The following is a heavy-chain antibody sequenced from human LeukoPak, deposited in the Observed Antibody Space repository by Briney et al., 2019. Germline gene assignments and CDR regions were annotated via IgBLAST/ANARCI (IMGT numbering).Heavy chain of an antibody. CDR3: AQGSAVLPPTTYLVH. V-gene: IGHV3-23*01. Sequence: GGSLRLSCAASGFTFRSYGIFWVRQAAGKGLEWVSAIDGSGGRTYYADSVKGRFTISRDNYKNTVYLQMNSLRAEDTATYFCAQGSAVLPPTTYLVHWGQGALVTVSS. CDR2: IDGSGGRT. J-gene: IGHJ4*02. D-gene: IGHD1-14*01. CDR1: GFTFRSYG.